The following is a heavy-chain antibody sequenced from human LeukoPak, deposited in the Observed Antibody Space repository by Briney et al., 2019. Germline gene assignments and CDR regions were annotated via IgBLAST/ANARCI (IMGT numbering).Heavy chain of an antibody. D-gene: IGHD5-12*01. V-gene: IGHV1-69*05. CDR2: FIPIFGTA. CDR3: ARVKVVGYDYYFDY. J-gene: IGHJ4*02. Sequence: SVKLSCNASGATFTSYANSWVRHAPGPGLEWKGGFIPIFGTANYAPKFQGRVTITTDESTSTAYMELSSLRSEDTAVYYCARVKVVGYDYYFDYWGQGTLVTVSS. CDR1: GATFTSYA.